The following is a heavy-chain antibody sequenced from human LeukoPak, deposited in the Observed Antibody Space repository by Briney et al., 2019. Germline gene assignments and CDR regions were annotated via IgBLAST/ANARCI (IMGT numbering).Heavy chain of an antibody. V-gene: IGHV4-30-4*08. CDR1: GGSISSGDYY. CDR3: ARDSVGAIFDY. J-gene: IGHJ4*02. D-gene: IGHD1-26*01. Sequence: SQTLSLTCTVSGGSISSGDYYWSWIRQPPGKGLEWIGYIYYSGSTYDNPSLKSRVTISVDTSKNQFSLKLSSVTAADTAVYYCARDSVGAIFDYWAQGTLVTVSS. CDR2: IYYSGST.